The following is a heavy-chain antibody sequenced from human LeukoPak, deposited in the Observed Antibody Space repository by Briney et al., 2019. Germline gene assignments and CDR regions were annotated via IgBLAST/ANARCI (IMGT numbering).Heavy chain of an antibody. CDR3: AKSSTYYYDSSGYPIDY. V-gene: IGHV3-23*01. CDR1: GFAFSSYA. D-gene: IGHD3-22*01. CDR2: ISGSGGST. J-gene: IGHJ4*02. Sequence: PGGSLRLSCAASGFAFSSYAMSWVRQAPGKGLEWVSAISGSGGSTYYADSVKGRFTISRDNSKNTLYLQMNSLRAEDTAVYYCAKSSTYYYDSSGYPIDYWGQGTLVTVSS.